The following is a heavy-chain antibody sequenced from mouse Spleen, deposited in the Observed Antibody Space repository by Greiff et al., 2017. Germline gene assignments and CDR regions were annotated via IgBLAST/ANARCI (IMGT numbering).Heavy chain of an antibody. CDR3: ARGGLTGTGWFAY. CDR1: GFTFSDYG. Sequence: EVQVVESGGGLVKPGGSLKLSCAASGFTFSDYGMHWVRQAPEKGLEWVAYISSGSSTIYYADTVKGRFTISRDNAKNTLFLQMTSLRSEDTAMYYCARGGLTGTGWFAYWGQGTLVTVSA. J-gene: IGHJ3*01. V-gene: IGHV5-17*01. CDR2: ISSGSSTI. D-gene: IGHD4-1*01.